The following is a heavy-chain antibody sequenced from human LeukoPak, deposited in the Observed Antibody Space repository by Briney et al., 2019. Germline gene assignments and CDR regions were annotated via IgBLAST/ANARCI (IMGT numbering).Heavy chain of an antibody. J-gene: IGHJ4*02. CDR2: ISGGGSTI. V-gene: IGHV3-11*01. Sequence: PGGSLRLSCAASGFTFSDFYMSWVRQAPGKGLEGLSYISGGGSTIYYADSVKGRFTISRDNAKSSLYLQMNSLRAEDTAVYYCAKNYGNKRGFDYWGQGTLVTVSS. CDR3: AKNYGNKRGFDY. D-gene: IGHD4-17*01. CDR1: GFTFSDFY.